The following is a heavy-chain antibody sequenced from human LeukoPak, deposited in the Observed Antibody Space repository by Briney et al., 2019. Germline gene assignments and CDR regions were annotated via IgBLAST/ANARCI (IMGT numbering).Heavy chain of an antibody. D-gene: IGHD4-23*01. J-gene: IGHJ3*02. CDR1: GGSVSTYF. CDR3: ARVAVAPNAFDN. V-gene: IGHV4-59*02. Sequence: SETLSLTCTVSGGSVSTYFWTWIRQPPGKGLEWVGNVYNNGSTNYNASLKSRVTISVDTSKNQFSLRLTSMSAADTAVYHCARVAVAPNAFDNWGQGTLVTVPS. CDR2: VYNNGST.